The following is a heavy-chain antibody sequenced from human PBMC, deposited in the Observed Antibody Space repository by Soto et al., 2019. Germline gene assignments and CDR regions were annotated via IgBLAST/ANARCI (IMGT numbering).Heavy chain of an antibody. V-gene: IGHV6-1*01. CDR3: AREYCSSTSCHYNWFDP. Sequence: PSQTLSLTCAISGDSVSINSAAWNVIRQSPSRGLEWLGRTYYRSKWYNDYAVSVKSRITINPDTSKNQFSLQLNSVTPEDTAVYYCAREYCSSTSCHYNWFDPWGQGTLVTVSS. D-gene: IGHD2-2*01. J-gene: IGHJ5*02. CDR1: GDSVSINSAA. CDR2: TYYRSKWYN.